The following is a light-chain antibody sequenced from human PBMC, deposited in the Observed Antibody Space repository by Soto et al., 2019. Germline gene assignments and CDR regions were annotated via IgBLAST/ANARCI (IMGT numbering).Light chain of an antibody. CDR3: ATWDSSLRAYV. CDR2: DYN. Sequence: QSVLTQPPPVSAAPGQKVTISCSGSTSNIGNNYVSWYQHLPGAAPKLLIYDYNRRPSGIPDRFSGSRSGTLATLGITGLQTGDEADYYCATWDSSLRAYVFGAGTKLTVL. V-gene: IGLV1-51*01. J-gene: IGLJ1*01. CDR1: TSNIGNNY.